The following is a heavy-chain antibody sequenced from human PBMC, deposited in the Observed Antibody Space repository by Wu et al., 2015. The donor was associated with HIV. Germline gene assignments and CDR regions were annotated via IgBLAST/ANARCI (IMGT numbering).Heavy chain of an antibody. Sequence: QVQLVQSGAEVKKPGASVMVSCKASGYTFTDYYMYWVRQAPGQGLEWMGWISGFNGNTNYAQKLQGRVTMTTDRSTNTAYLELRSLRSDDTAVYYCATGGSHPGFWGQGTSGHRLF. V-gene: IGHV1-18*04. CDR2: ISGFNGNT. J-gene: IGHJ3*01. CDR3: ATGGSHPGF. D-gene: IGHD1-26*01. CDR1: GYTFTDYY.